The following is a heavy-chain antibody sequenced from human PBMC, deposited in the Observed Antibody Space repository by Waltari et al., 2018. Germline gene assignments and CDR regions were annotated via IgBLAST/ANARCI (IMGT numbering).Heavy chain of an antibody. D-gene: IGHD3-22*01. Sequence: QVQLQESGPGLVKPSETLSLTCAVSGYSISSGYYWGWIRQPPGTGLEWIGSIYHSGRTSYNPPLKSRVTISVDTSKNQFSLKLSSVTAADTAVYYCARGWRGYYDSSGYYYAWFDPWGQGNLVTVSS. CDR3: ARGWRGYYDSSGYYYAWFDP. CDR2: IYHSGRT. CDR1: GYSISSGYY. J-gene: IGHJ5*02. V-gene: IGHV4-38-2*01.